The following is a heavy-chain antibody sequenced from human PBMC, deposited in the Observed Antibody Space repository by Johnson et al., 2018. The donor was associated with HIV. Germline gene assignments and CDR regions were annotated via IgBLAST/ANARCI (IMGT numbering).Heavy chain of an antibody. CDR1: GFTFSSYG. V-gene: IGHV3-30*02. CDR3: AKPLVGATRDDAFDV. D-gene: IGHD1-26*01. Sequence: QMQLVESGGGVVQPGGSLRLSCAASGFTFSSYGMHWVRQAPVKGLEWVAFIRYDGSNKYYADSVKGRFTISRDSSKNTMYLQMNSLRVEDTAVYYCAKPLVGATRDDAFDVWGQGTMVTVSS. J-gene: IGHJ3*01. CDR2: IRYDGSNK.